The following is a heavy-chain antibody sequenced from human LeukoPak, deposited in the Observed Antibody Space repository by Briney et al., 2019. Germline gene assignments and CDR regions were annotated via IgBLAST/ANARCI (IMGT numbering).Heavy chain of an antibody. CDR3: AKGTSSWHEFDY. V-gene: IGHV3-43D*03. Sequence: GGPLRLPVEPSGFPFRSYIMNGVGQAPGKGLKGVSLITWDGGSTYYADSVKGRFTISRDNSKNSLYLQMTSLRAEDTALYYCAKGTSSWHEFDYWGQGTLVTVSS. J-gene: IGHJ4*02. D-gene: IGHD6-13*01. CDR1: GFPFRSYI. CDR2: ITWDGGST.